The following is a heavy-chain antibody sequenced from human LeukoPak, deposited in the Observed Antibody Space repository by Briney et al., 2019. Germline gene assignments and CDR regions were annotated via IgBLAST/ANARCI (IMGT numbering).Heavy chain of an antibody. Sequence: GGSLRLSCAASGFNFGNYAMHWVRQAQGKGLEGVSLFPSVGFYEYYADSVKGRFTISRDDSGNTLYLQLNSLRPEDTAVYYCARDSTYYYESGSSGPHYFDNWGQGTLVTVSS. CDR2: FPSVGFYE. J-gene: IGHJ4*02. D-gene: IGHD3-10*01. V-gene: IGHV3-30-3*01. CDR3: ARDSTYYYESGSSGPHYFDN. CDR1: GFNFGNYA.